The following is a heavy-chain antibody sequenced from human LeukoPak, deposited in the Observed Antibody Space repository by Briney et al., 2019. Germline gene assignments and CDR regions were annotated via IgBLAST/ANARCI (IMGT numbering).Heavy chain of an antibody. CDR1: GGSISSSSYY. CDR3: ATTYYDFWSGHPNVFDY. D-gene: IGHD3-3*01. V-gene: IGHV4-39*01. CDR2: IYYSGST. J-gene: IGHJ4*02. Sequence: SETLSLTCTVSGGSISSSSYYWGWIRQPPGKGLEWIGSIYYSGSTYYNPSLKSRVTISVDTSKNQFPLKLSSVTAADTAVYYCATTYYDFWSGHPNVFDYWGQGTLVTVSS.